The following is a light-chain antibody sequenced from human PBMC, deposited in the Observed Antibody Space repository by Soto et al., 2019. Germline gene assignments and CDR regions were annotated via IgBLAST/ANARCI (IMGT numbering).Light chain of an antibody. J-gene: IGKJ1*01. V-gene: IGKV3-20*01. CDR2: DAS. CDR1: HSVSSNY. CDR3: QPYGISPT. Sequence: EIVLTQSPGTLSLSPGERATLSCRSSHSVSSNYLAWYQQKPGQAPRLLIYDASSRATGVPDRFSGSGSGTDFAPTIRRLEPVDFAVYYCQPYGISPTCGQGTKVEIK.